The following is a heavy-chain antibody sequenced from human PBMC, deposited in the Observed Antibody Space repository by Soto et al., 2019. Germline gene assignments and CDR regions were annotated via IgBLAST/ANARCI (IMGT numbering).Heavy chain of an antibody. D-gene: IGHD2-15*01. CDR1: GGTFSSYA. CDR2: IIPIFGTA. Sequence: SVKVSCKASGGTFSSYAISWVRQAPGQGLEWMGGIIPIFGTANYAQKFQGRVTITADESTSTAYMELSSLRSEDTAVYYCARKSGYCSGGSCYSDFDYWGQGTLVTVSS. V-gene: IGHV1-69*13. CDR3: ARKSGYCSGGSCYSDFDY. J-gene: IGHJ4*02.